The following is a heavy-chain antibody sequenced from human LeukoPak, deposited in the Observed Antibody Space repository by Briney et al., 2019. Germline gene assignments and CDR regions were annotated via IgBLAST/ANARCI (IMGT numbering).Heavy chain of an antibody. D-gene: IGHD3-16*02. Sequence: SETLSLTCAVYGGSFSGYYWSWIRQPPGKGLEWIGEINHSGSTNYNPSLKSRVTISVDTSKNQFSLKLSSVTAADTAVYYCARVPRSKGLRLGELSLYRYYFDYWGQGTPVTVSS. V-gene: IGHV4-34*01. J-gene: IGHJ4*02. CDR1: GGSFSGYY. CDR2: INHSGST. CDR3: ARVPRSKGLRLGELSLYRYYFDY.